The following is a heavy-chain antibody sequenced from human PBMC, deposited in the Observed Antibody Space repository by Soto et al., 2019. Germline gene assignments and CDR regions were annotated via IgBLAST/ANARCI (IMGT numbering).Heavy chain of an antibody. J-gene: IGHJ6*02. CDR2: ISAYNGNT. Sequence: QVQLVQSGAEVKKPGASVKVSCKASGYTFTSYGISWVRQAPGQGLEWMGWISAYNGNTNYAQKLQGRVTMTTDTSTSTAYMELRSLRSDDTAVYYCARDAPYSSSSPPQYYYYGMDVWGQGTTVTVSS. V-gene: IGHV1-18*04. CDR3: ARDAPYSSSSPPQYYYYGMDV. D-gene: IGHD6-6*01. CDR1: GYTFTSYG.